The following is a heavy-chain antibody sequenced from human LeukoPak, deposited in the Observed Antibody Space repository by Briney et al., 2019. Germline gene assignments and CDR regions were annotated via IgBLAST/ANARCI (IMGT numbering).Heavy chain of an antibody. V-gene: IGHV1-18*01. CDR1: GYTFTSYG. CDR2: ISAYNGNT. Sequence: ASVKVSCKASGYTFTSYGIFWVRQAPGQGLECMGWISAYNGNTHYAQKLQGRVTMTTDTSTSTVYMELRSLRSDDTAVYYCARGSPPRRNYDSRGYYSYYFDYWGQGTLVTVSS. CDR3: ARGSPPRRNYDSRGYYSYYFDY. D-gene: IGHD3-22*01. J-gene: IGHJ4*02.